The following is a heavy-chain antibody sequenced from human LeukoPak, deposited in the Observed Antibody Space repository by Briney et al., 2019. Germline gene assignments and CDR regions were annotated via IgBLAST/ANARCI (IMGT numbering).Heavy chain of an antibody. CDR2: IGAAGYT. J-gene: IGHJ4*02. Sequence: GGSLRLSCAASGFTVSNNDMHWVRQPTGKGLEWVSLIGAAGYTYYPGSVKGRFTISRDNSKNTLYLQMNSLRAEDTAVYYCAKGVTIFGATHVDYWGQGTLVTVSS. V-gene: IGHV3-13*01. D-gene: IGHD3-3*01. CDR3: AKGVTIFGATHVDY. CDR1: GFTVSNND.